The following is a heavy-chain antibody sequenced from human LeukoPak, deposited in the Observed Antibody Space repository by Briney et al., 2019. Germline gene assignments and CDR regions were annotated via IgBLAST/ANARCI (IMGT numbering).Heavy chain of an antibody. Sequence: GGSLRLSCAASGFIFSSYEINWVRQAPGKGLEWISHISNSGSTIHYADSVKGRFTISRDNAKNSLYLQMNSLRAEDTAVYYCAKDRHYGTSWYGAGDFWGQGTLVTVSS. D-gene: IGHD2-2*01. CDR1: GFIFSSYE. J-gene: IGHJ4*02. CDR2: ISNSGSTI. V-gene: IGHV3-48*03. CDR3: AKDRHYGTSWYGAGDF.